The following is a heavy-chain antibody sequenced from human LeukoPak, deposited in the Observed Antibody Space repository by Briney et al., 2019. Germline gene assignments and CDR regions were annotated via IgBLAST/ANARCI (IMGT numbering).Heavy chain of an antibody. J-gene: IGHJ4*02. CDR1: GFTFSSYA. V-gene: IGHV3-30-3*01. CDR3: TTVEGATLFDY. CDR2: ISYDGSNK. D-gene: IGHD1-26*01. Sequence: PGRSLRLSCAASGFTFSSYAMHWVRQAPGKGLEWVAVISYDGSNKYYADSVKGRFTISRDNSKNTLYLQMNSLRAEDTAVYYCTTVEGATLFDYWGQGTLVTVSS.